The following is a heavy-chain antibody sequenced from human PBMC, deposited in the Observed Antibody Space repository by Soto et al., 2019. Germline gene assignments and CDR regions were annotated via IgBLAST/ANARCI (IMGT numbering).Heavy chain of an antibody. V-gene: IGHV3-23*01. CDR3: AKPLPVVVVAATLRSFDF. CDR2: ISGSGGST. Sequence: EVQLLESGGGLVQPGGSLRLSCAASGFTFSSYAMSWVRQAPGKGLEWVSAISGSGGSTYYADSVTGRFTISRDNSKNTLYLQMNSLSAEDTDVYYCAKPLPVVVVAATLRSFDFWCKGTLVTVSS. J-gene: IGHJ4*02. CDR1: GFTFSSYA. D-gene: IGHD2-15*01.